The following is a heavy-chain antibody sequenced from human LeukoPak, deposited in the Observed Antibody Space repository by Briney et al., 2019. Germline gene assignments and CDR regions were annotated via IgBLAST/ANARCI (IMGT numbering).Heavy chain of an antibody. V-gene: IGHV7-4-1*02. CDR3: ARGPYYDYVWGSYRYSWFDP. Sequence: ASVKVSYKASGYTFTSYAMNWVRQAPGQGLEWMGWINTNTGNPTYAQGFTGRFVFSLDTSVSTAYLQISSLKAEDTAVYYCARGPYYDYVWGSYRYSWFDPWGQGTLVTVSS. CDR1: GYTFTSYA. J-gene: IGHJ5*02. D-gene: IGHD3-16*02. CDR2: INTNTGNP.